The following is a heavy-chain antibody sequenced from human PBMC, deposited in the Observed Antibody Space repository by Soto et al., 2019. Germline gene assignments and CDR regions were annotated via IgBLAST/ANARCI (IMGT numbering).Heavy chain of an antibody. Sequence: GGSLRLSCAASGFTFSSYGMHWVRQAPGKGLEWVAVISYDGSNKYYADSVKGRFTISRDNSKNTLYLQMNSLRAEDTAVYYCAKDHRGHYYGSGSYYNGPFQRLGPFRPDYYYYGMDVWGQGTTVTVSS. V-gene: IGHV3-30*18. J-gene: IGHJ6*02. CDR3: AKDHRGHYYGSGSYYNGPFQRLGPFRPDYYYYGMDV. D-gene: IGHD3-10*01. CDR1: GFTFSSYG. CDR2: ISYDGSNK.